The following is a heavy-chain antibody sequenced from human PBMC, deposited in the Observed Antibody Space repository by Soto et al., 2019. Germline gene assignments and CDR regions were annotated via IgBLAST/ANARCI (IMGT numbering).Heavy chain of an antibody. CDR3: AKEGFY. J-gene: IGHJ4*02. V-gene: IGHV3-23*01. CDR2: ISGSGGST. CDR1: GFTFSNYS. Sequence: EVQLLESGGGLVQPGGTLRLSCSASGFTFSNYSMSWVRPAPGKGLEWVSAISGSGGSTYYADSVKGRFTISRDNSKNTMYLQRNSMRAEDTSVYYCAKEGFYWGQGTLFTVSS.